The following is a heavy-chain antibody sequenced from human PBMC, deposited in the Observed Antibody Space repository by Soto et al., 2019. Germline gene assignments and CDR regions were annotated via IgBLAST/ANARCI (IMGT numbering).Heavy chain of an antibody. CDR3: TTDGATIFFDP. V-gene: IGHV3-15*01. Sequence: GGSLRLSCAASGFTFKNAWMSWVRQAPGKGLEWVGRIKTKADAGTTDYAAPVKVRFTISRDDSKNTLYLQMNSLKNEDTALYFCTTDGATIFFDPRGQGTLVTVSS. D-gene: IGHD3-10*02. J-gene: IGHJ5*02. CDR2: IKTKADAGTT. CDR1: GFTFKNAW.